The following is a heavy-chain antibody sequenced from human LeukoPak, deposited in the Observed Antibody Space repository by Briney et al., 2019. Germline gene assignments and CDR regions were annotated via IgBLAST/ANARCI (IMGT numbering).Heavy chain of an antibody. CDR2: IYSGGST. J-gene: IGHJ6*02. V-gene: IGHV3-53*01. CDR1: GFPFSSNY. CDR3: ARDPGHYYDSRGFYYGMDV. D-gene: IGHD3-22*01. Sequence: GSLRLSCAASGFPFSSNYMSWGRQAPGKGLEWVSVIYSGGSTYYADTVQGGVTISRDNAKKTLYLQMNSLRAEDTAVYYCARDPGHYYDSRGFYYGMDVWGQGTRVTVSS.